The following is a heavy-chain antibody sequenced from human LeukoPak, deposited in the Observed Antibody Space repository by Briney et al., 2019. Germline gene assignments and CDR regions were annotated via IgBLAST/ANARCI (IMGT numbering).Heavy chain of an antibody. CDR3: ARNRRLGGKNCSGGSCRTYYYYGMDV. Sequence: KPSETLSLTCAVYGGSFSGYYWSWIRQPPGKGLEWIGEINHSGSTNYNPSLKSRVTISVDTSSKEFSLKLSSVTAADTAVYYCARNRRLGGKNCSGGSCRTYYYYGMDVWGQGTTVTVSS. CDR1: GGSFSGYY. CDR2: INHSGST. J-gene: IGHJ6*02. D-gene: IGHD2-15*01. V-gene: IGHV4-34*01.